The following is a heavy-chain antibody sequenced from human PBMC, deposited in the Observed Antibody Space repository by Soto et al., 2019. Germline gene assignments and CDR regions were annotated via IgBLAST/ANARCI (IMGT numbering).Heavy chain of an antibody. Sequence: GGSLRLSCAASGFTFSSYSMNWVRQAPGKGLEWVSYISSSSSTIYYADSVKGRFTISRDNAKNSLYLQMNSLRDEDTAVYYYDRVGYYRSGWWYYSGYDYWGQGTLVTVSS. J-gene: IGHJ4*02. D-gene: IGHD2-15*01. CDR3: DRVGYYRSGWWYYSGYDY. CDR2: ISSSSSTI. CDR1: GFTFSSYS. V-gene: IGHV3-48*02.